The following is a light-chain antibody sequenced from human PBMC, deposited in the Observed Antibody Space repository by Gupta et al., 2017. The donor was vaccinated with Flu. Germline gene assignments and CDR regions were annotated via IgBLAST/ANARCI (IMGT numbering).Light chain of an antibody. CDR1: QSVSSSY. V-gene: IGKV3-20*01. J-gene: IGKJ1*01. CDR3: QEYGTWKA. Sequence: EIVFMPSPGTLSLSPGERSTLSCRASQSVSSSYLTWYQQKPGQPPRLIIYGASSMATGIPARFSGSGARTEFTLTISILEHEDCAVYYFQEYGTWKAFGQGTKLEIK. CDR2: GAS.